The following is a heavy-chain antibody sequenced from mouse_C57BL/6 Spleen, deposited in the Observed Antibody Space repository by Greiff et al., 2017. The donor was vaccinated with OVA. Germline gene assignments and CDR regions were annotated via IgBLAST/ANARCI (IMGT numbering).Heavy chain of an antibody. D-gene: IGHD2-12*01. CDR2: INPNNGGT. CDR3: AKGYYSFSSWFAY. J-gene: IGHJ3*01. V-gene: IGHV1-26*01. CDR1: GYTFTDYY. Sequence: VQLQQSGPELVKPGASVKISCKASGYTFTDYYMNWVKQSHGKSLEWIGDINPNNGGTSYNQKFKGKATLTVDKSSSTAYMELRSLTSEDSAVYYCAKGYYSFSSWFAYWGQGTLVTVSA.